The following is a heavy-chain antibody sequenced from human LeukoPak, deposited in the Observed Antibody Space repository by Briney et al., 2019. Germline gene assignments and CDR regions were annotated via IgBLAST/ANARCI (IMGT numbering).Heavy chain of an antibody. D-gene: IGHD6-19*01. CDR2: ISAYDGNT. Sequence: GASVKVSCKASGGTFSSYAISWVRQAPGQGLEWMGWISAYDGNTNYAQKLQGRVTMTTDTSTSTAYMELRSLRPDDTAVYYCARDWSIAVAGTGYFDYWGQGTLVTVSS. CDR1: GGTFSSYA. V-gene: IGHV1-18*01. J-gene: IGHJ4*02. CDR3: ARDWSIAVAGTGYFDY.